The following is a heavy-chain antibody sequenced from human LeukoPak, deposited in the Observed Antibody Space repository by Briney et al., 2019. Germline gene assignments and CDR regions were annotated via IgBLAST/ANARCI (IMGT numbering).Heavy chain of an antibody. CDR2: INPNSGGT. V-gene: IGHV1-2*02. CDR3: ASHATIFGVVITPSKGDFDY. J-gene: IGHJ4*02. CDR1: GYTFTGYY. D-gene: IGHD3-3*01. Sequence: ASVKVSCKASGYTFTGYYMHWLRQAPGQGLEWMGWINPNSGGTNYAQKFQGRVTMTRDTSISTAYMELSRLRSDDTAVYYCASHATIFGVVITPSKGDFDYWGQGILVTVSS.